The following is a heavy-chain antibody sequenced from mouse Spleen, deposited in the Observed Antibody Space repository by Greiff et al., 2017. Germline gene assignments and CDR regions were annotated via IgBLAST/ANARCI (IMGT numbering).Heavy chain of an antibody. CDR2: IHPNSGST. J-gene: IGHJ4*01. V-gene: IGHV1-64*01. CDR3: ARCYGNYHYAMDY. Sequence: VQLQQPGAELVKPGASVKLSCKASGYTFTSYWMHWVKQRPGQGLEWIGMIHPNSGSTNYNEKFKSKATLTVDKSSSTAYMQLSSLTSEDSAVYYCARCYGNYHYAMDYWGQGTSVTVSS. CDR1: GYTFTSYW. D-gene: IGHD2-1*01.